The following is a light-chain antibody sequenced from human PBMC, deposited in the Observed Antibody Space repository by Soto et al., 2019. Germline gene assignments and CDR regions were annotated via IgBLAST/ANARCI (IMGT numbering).Light chain of an antibody. CDR1: QSVSSN. CDR2: GAS. Sequence: IVMTQSASTLSVSPGERATLSCRASQSVSSNLAWYQQKPGQAPRLLIYGASTRATGIPAKFSGGGSGTEFTLTISSLQSEDFAIYYCQQYKNGWTFGQGTKV. J-gene: IGKJ1*01. CDR3: QQYKNGWT. V-gene: IGKV3-15*01.